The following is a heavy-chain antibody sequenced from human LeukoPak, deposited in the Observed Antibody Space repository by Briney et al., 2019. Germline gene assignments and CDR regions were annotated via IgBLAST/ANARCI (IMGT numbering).Heavy chain of an antibody. D-gene: IGHD5-18*01. CDR2: ISSSGTYI. CDR3: ARGSGVQVWPSLDY. CDR1: AFTFSTYS. V-gene: IGHV3-21*01. J-gene: IGHJ4*02. Sequence: PGGSLRLSCAASAFTFSTYSMNWVRQAPGKGLEWVSSISSSGTYIYYADSLKGRFTISRDNAKNSLHLQMNSLRAEDTAVYYCARGSGVQVWPSLDYWGQGTLVTVSS.